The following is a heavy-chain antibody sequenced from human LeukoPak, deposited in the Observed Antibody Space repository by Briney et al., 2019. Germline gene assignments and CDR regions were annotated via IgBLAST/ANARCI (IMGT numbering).Heavy chain of an antibody. V-gene: IGHV3-23*01. Sequence: QSGGSLRLSCAASGFTFSSYAMSWVRQAPGKGLEWVSSVSADGDRTYYADSVKGRFTISRDNSKNTVYLQVNSLSAEDTAVYYCARRSASGTFYFDYWGQGTLVTVSS. CDR1: GFTFSSYA. J-gene: IGHJ4*02. CDR2: VSADGDRT. D-gene: IGHD3-10*01. CDR3: ARRSASGTFYFDY.